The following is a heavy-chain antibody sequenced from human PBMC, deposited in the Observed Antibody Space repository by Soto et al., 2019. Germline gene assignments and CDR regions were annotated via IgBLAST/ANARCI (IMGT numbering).Heavy chain of an antibody. D-gene: IGHD3-22*01. CDR3: ARDRKAGSSGYHDAFDI. V-gene: IGHV4-4*02. J-gene: IGHJ3*02. CDR1: GGSISSSNW. Sequence: QVQLQDSGPGLVKPSGTLSLTCAVSGGSISSSNWWSWVRKPPGKGLEWIGEIYHSGSTNYNPSLKSRVTISVDKSKNQFSLKLSSVTAADTAVYYCARDRKAGSSGYHDAFDIWGQGTMVTVSS. CDR2: IYHSGST.